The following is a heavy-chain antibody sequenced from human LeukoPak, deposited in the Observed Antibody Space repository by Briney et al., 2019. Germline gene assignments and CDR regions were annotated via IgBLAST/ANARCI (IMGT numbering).Heavy chain of an antibody. CDR1: GFTFNSYR. J-gene: IGHJ4*02. CDR2: IKQDGSEK. Sequence: GGSLRLSCAASGFTFNSYRMSWVRQAPGKGLEWVANIKQDGSEKYYVDSVKGRFTISRDNAKNSLYLQMNSLRAEDTAVYYCARGYSSGWYGGPDYWGQGTLVTVSS. D-gene: IGHD6-19*01. V-gene: IGHV3-7*01. CDR3: ARGYSSGWYGGPDY.